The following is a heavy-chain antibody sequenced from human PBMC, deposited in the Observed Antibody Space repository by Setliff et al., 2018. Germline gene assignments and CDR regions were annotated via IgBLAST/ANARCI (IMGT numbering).Heavy chain of an antibody. CDR2: ISPNSGDT. CDR3: ARSGSYGMRYWFDH. D-gene: IGHD1-26*01. Sequence: GASVKVSCKASGGTFSSYGISWVRQAPGQGLEWMGWISPNSGDTNYAQKFQGRVSMTRDTSIYTAYMEPSSLRSDDTAVYYCARSGSYGMRYWFDHWGQGTLVTVSS. V-gene: IGHV1-2*02. J-gene: IGHJ5*02. CDR1: GGTFSSYG.